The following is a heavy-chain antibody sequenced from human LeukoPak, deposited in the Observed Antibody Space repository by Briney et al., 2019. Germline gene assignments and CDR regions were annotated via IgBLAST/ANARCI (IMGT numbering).Heavy chain of an antibody. CDR2: IKQDGSEK. V-gene: IGHV3-7*01. CDR1: GFTFSSYW. J-gene: IGHJ4*02. CDR3: AKDSDYGDYVCDY. D-gene: IGHD4-17*01. Sequence: GGSLRLSCAASGFTFSSYWMSWVRQAPGKGLEWVANIKQDGSEKYYVDSVKGRFTISRDNSKNTLYLQMNSLRAEDTAVYYCAKDSDYGDYVCDYWGQGTLVTVSS.